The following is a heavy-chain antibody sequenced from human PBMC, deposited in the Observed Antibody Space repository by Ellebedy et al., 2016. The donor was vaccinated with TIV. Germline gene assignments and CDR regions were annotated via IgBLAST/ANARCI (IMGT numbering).Heavy chain of an antibody. CDR3: ARDRYGYNYAFDS. CDR2: ISTSDSGSPI. J-gene: IGHJ4*02. V-gene: IGHV3-11*01. Sequence: GGSLRLSCAASGFTFSNDYMSWIRQAPGKGLEWVSYISTSDSGSPIYYADSVKGRFTVSRDNANNSLYLQMNSLRVEDTAVYYCARDRYGYNYAFDSWGQGTVVTVSS. D-gene: IGHD5-24*01. CDR1: GFTFSNDY.